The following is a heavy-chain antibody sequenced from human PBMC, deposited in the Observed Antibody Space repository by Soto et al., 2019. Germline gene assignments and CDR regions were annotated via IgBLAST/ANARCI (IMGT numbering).Heavy chain of an antibody. CDR1: GFTFSGYW. CDR2: INGDGRTT. Sequence: EVQLVESGGGVVPPGGSLRLSCAASGFTFSGYWIHWVRQAPGKGLMWVSRINGDGRTTNYADSVKGRFSISRENAKNTLYLPMNSLRAEDTAVYYCARAAYGEYWFDPWGQGTLVIVSS. D-gene: IGHD4-17*01. CDR3: ARAAYGEYWFDP. J-gene: IGHJ5*02. V-gene: IGHV3-74*01.